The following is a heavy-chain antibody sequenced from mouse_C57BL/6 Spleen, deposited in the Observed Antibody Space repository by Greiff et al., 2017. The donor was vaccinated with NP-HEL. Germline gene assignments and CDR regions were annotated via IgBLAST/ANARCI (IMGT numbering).Heavy chain of an antibody. CDR2: INPNNGGT. V-gene: IGHV1-18*01. J-gene: IGHJ3*01. CDR1: GYTFTDYN. CDR3: ARYSNAAWFAY. Sequence: EVQRVESGPELVKPGASVKIPCKASGYTFTDYNMDWVKQSHGKSLEWIGDINPNNGGTIYNQKFKGKATLTVDKSSSTAYMELRSLTSEDTAVYYCARYSNAAWFAYWGQGTLVTVSA. D-gene: IGHD2-5*01.